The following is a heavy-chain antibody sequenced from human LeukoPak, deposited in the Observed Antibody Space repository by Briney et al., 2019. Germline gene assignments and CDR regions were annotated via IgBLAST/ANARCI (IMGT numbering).Heavy chain of an antibody. CDR3: ARGHIDWGSHAFDI. J-gene: IGHJ3*02. Sequence: PGGSLRLSCAASGFAVSSNYMSWVRQAPGKGLEWVSVIYSGGSTYYADSVKGRFTISRDNSKNTLYLQMNSLRAEDTAVYYCARGHIDWGSHAFDIWGQGTMVTVSS. CDR2: IYSGGST. V-gene: IGHV3-53*01. CDR1: GFAVSSNY. D-gene: IGHD3-9*01.